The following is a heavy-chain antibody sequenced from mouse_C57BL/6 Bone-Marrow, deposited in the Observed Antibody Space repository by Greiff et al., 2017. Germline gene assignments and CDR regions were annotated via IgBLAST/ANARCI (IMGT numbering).Heavy chain of an antibody. CDR1: GYTFTSYW. CDR3: ARDRTVVAEDWYYAMDC. J-gene: IGHJ4*01. V-gene: IGHV1-50*01. CDR2: IDPSDSYT. D-gene: IGHD1-1*01. Sequence: QVQLQQPGAELVKPGASVTLSCKASGYTFTSYWMQWVKQRPGQGLEWIGEIDPSDSYTNYNQKFKGKATLTVDTSSSTAYMQLSSLTSEDSAVYYCARDRTVVAEDWYYAMDCWGQGTSVTVSS.